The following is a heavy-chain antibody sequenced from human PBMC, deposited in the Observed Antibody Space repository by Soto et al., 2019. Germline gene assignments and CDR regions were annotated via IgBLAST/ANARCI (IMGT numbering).Heavy chain of an antibody. CDR1: GYTFTDYS. CDR2: ISAYSGHT. V-gene: IGHV1-18*01. J-gene: IGHJ6*02. Sequence: QVQLVQSGGEVKKPGASVKVSCKASGYTFTDYSISWVRQAPGQGLEWMGWISAYSGHTNYVQQRRGRVSITTDTPTNTAYMDLRSLTSVDPAVYYCARDVEWELVEMGLSFSGMDVWGRGASITVSS. CDR3: ARDVEWELVEMGLSFSGMDV. D-gene: IGHD1-26*01.